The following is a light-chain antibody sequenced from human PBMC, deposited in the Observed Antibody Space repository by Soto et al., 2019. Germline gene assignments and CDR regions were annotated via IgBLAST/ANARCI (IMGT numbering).Light chain of an antibody. CDR2: AAS. J-gene: IGKJ4*01. Sequence: IQWTQTPSSLSASVGDRVTITCRASQGISSFLAWYQQKPGKAPKLLIYAASSLQSGVPSRFSGSGFGTDFTLTITSLQPEDFATYYCQQVESYPSTFGGGTKVDIK. CDR1: QGISSF. CDR3: QQVESYPST. V-gene: IGKV1-9*01.